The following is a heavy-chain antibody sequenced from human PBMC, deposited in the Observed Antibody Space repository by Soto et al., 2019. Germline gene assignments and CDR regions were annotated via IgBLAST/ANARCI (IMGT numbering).Heavy chain of an antibody. CDR2: TWNDGSHK. CDR3: TTELNDMQAFDI. J-gene: IGHJ3*02. Sequence: QVQLVESGGGVVQPGRSLRLSCVASGFTFSTYGMHWVRQAPGKGLEWVAMTWNDGSHKYYADPVKDRFTISRDNFKNRLYLQSNSLRDEDSAVYYCTTELNDMQAFDIWGQGTMVTVSS. D-gene: IGHD1-1*01. V-gene: IGHV3-33*01. CDR1: GFTFSTYG.